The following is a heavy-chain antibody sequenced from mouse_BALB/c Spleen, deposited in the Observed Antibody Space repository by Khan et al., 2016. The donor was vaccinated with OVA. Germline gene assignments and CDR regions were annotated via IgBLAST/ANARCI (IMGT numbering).Heavy chain of an antibody. CDR2: ISYSGVT. Sequence: DVKLQESGPGLVKPSQSLSLTCTVTGYSITSGYAWNWIRQFPGNKLEWMGYISYSGVTSYTPYIKSRISITLDTSKTQFFLQLNSVTTDDTATYYCARGNYYGYYFDYWGQGTTLTVSS. CDR1: GYSITSGYA. D-gene: IGHD1-1*01. V-gene: IGHV3-2*02. CDR3: ARGNYYGYYFDY. J-gene: IGHJ2*01.